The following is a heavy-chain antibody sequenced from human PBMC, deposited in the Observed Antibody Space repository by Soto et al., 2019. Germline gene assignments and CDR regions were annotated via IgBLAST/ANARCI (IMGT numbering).Heavy chain of an antibody. J-gene: IGHJ6*02. D-gene: IGHD6-13*01. CDR3: ARDVSVAAAGDYYFYYGLDV. Sequence: GASVKVSCKASGVTSTIHAISWVRQAPGQGLEWVGGIIPIFGATNFAQKFQGRVTITADKSTGSAYMELYSLTSEDTAVYYCARDVSVAAAGDYYFYYGLDVWGQGTTVTVSS. CDR2: IIPIFGAT. CDR1: GVTSTIHA. V-gene: IGHV1-69*06.